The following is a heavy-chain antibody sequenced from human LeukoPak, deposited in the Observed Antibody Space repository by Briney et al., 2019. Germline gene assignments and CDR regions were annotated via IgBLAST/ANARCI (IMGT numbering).Heavy chain of an antibody. V-gene: IGHV4-38-2*02. CDR3: ARAIEMATIRNDAFDI. D-gene: IGHD5-24*01. Sequence: SETLSLTCTVSGYSISSGYYWGWIRQPPGKGLEWIGSIYHSGNTYYNPSLKSRVTISVDTSKNQFSLKLSSVTAADTAVYYCARAIEMATIRNDAFDIWGQGTMVTVSS. J-gene: IGHJ3*02. CDR2: IYHSGNT. CDR1: GYSISSGYY.